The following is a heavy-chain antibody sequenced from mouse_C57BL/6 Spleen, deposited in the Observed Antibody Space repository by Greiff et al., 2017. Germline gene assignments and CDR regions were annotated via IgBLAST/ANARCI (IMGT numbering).Heavy chain of an antibody. CDR2: IYPRSGNT. CDR3: AREVDGYYEAY. D-gene: IGHD2-3*01. V-gene: IGHV1-81*01. Sequence: QVQLQQSGAELARPGASVKLSCKASGYTFTSYGISWVKQRTGQGLEWIGEIYPRSGNTYYNKKFKGKATLTADKSSSTAYMELRSLTSEDSAVYFCAREVDGYYEAYWGQGTLVTVSA. J-gene: IGHJ3*01. CDR1: GYTFTSYG.